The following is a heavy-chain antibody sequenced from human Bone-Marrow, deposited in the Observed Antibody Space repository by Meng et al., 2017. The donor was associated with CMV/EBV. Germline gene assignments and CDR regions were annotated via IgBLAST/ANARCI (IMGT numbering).Heavy chain of an antibody. CDR2: INPSSGGT. CDR3: ARDLGQQLVQGLLNWFDP. J-gene: IGHJ5*02. Sequence: ASVPVSCKASGYTLTAYYMHWLRQAPGQGLEWMGWINPSSGGTSYAQKYQGRVTMTRDTSISTAYMELSRLRSDDTAVDYCARDLGQQLVQGLLNWFDPWGQGTLVTVSS. CDR1: GYTLTAYY. V-gene: IGHV1-2*02. D-gene: IGHD6-13*01.